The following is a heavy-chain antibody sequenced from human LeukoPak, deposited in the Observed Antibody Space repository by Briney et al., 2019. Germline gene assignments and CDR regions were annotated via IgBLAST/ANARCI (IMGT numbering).Heavy chain of an antibody. CDR1: GGSFSGYY. V-gene: IGHV4-34*01. Sequence: SETLSLTCAVYGGSFSGYYWSWIRRPPGKGLEWIGEINHSGSTNYNPSLKSRVTISVDTSKNQFSLKLSSVTAADTAVYYCARGGYSYGYWGQGTLVTVSS. CDR2: INHSGST. CDR3: ARGGYSYGY. D-gene: IGHD5-18*01. J-gene: IGHJ4*02.